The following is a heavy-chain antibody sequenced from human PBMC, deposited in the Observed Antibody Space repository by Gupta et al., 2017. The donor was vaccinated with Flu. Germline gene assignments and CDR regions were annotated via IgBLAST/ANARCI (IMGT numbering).Heavy chain of an antibody. D-gene: IGHD2-2*01. Sequence: YYWNWIRQPPGKGLEWIGYISFSGSTNYNPSLKRRVTISVDTSKNQFSLRLSSVTAADTAVYYCASQYCSSTSCYADAFDMWGQGTMVTVSS. CDR1: YY. J-gene: IGHJ3*02. CDR3: ASQYCSSTSCYADAFDM. V-gene: IGHV4-61*07. CDR2: ISFSGST.